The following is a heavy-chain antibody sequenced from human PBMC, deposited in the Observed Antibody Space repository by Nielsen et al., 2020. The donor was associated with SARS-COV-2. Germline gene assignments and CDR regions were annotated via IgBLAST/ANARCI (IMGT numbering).Heavy chain of an antibody. J-gene: IGHJ6*02. CDR1: GYTFTSYG. Sequence: ASVKVSCKASGYTFTSYGISWVRQAPGQGLEWMEWISAYNGNTNYAQKLQGRVTITADESTSTAYMELSSLRSEDTAVYYCARGPEVATTKGEYYYDGMDVWGQGTTVTVSS. CDR3: ARGPEVATTKGEYYYDGMDV. V-gene: IGHV1-18*01. CDR2: ISAYNGNT. D-gene: IGHD5-12*01.